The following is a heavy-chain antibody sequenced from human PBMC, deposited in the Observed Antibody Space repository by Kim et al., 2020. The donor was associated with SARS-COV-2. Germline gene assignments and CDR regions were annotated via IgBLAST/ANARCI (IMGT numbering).Heavy chain of an antibody. J-gene: IGHJ4*02. D-gene: IGHD6-6*01. CDR3: ARASRIAARPENDY. CDR1: GGSFSGYY. CDR2: INHSGST. Sequence: SETLSLTCAVYGGSFSGYYWSWIRQPPGKGLEWIGEINHSGSTNYNPSLKSRVTISVDTSKNQFSLKLSSVTAADTAVYYCARASRIAARPENDYWGQGTLVTVSS. V-gene: IGHV4-34*01.